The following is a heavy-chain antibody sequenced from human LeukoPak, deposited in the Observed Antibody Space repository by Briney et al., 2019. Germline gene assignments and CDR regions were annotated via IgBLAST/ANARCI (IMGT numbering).Heavy chain of an antibody. D-gene: IGHD5-12*01. Sequence: SETLSLTCTVSVGSIYTYYWSWIRQPRGKGLEWIGYVSYSGSTDYNPSLKSRVTISVDKSKNQFSLELISVTAADTAVYFCARELPSGRIDYWGQGTLVTVSS. CDR3: ARELPSGRIDY. CDR1: VGSIYTYY. V-gene: IGHV4-59*01. CDR2: VSYSGST. J-gene: IGHJ4*02.